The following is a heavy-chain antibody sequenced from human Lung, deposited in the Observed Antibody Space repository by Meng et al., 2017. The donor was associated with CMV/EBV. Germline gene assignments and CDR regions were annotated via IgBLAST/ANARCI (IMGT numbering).Heavy chain of an antibody. CDR2: ISYIGST. CDR1: GGSVTGSYY. D-gene: IGHD1/OR15-1a*01. Sequence: SETLSLXXTVSGGSVTGSYYWNWLRQPPGKGLEWIGYISYIGSTNYNPSLKSRVTISLDTSKNQFSLKLTSVTAADTAIFYCARDRLEHNAVEMWGQRPMVTVSS. V-gene: IGHV4-61*01. J-gene: IGHJ3*02. CDR3: ARDRLEHNAVEM.